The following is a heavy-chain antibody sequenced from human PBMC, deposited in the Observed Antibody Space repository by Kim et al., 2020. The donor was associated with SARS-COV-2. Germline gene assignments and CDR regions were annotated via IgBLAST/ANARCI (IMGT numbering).Heavy chain of an antibody. V-gene: IGHV3-9*01. CDR1: RFTFDDYA. J-gene: IGHJ6*02. Sequence: GGSLRLSCAASRFTFDDYAMHWVRQAPGKGLEWVSGISWNSGTIGYADSVKGRFTISRDNAKNSLYLQMNSLRAEDTALYYCAKDMLGLYYYYGMHVWG. CDR3: AKDMLGLYYYYGMHV. CDR2: ISWNSGTI. D-gene: IGHD6-6*01.